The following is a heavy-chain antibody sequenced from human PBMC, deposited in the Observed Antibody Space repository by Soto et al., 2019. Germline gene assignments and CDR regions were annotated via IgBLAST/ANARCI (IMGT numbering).Heavy chain of an antibody. Sequence: ESGGGLVQPGGSRRLSCAASGFTLSSYAMSWVRQAPGKGLEWVSAISGSGGSTYYADSVKGRFTISRDNSKNTLYLQMNRRRAEDTAVYYCAKDRIAVAGGASDYWGQGTLVTVSS. CDR1: GFTLSSYA. CDR2: ISGSGGST. CDR3: AKDRIAVAGGASDY. J-gene: IGHJ4*02. D-gene: IGHD6-19*01. V-gene: IGHV3-23*01.